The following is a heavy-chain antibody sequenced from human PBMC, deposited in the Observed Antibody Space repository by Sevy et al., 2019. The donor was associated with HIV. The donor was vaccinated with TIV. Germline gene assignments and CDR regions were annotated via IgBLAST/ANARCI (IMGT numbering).Heavy chain of an antibody. CDR3: ARDSLLPMAEDAFDI. J-gene: IGHJ3*02. D-gene: IGHD3-10*01. CDR2: IWYDGSNK. Sequence: GGSLRLSCAASGFTFSSYGMHWVRQAPGKGLEWVAVIWYDGSNKYYADSVKGRFPISRDNSKNTLYLQMNSLRAEDTAVYYCARDSLLPMAEDAFDIWGQGTMVTVSS. V-gene: IGHV3-33*01. CDR1: GFTFSSYG.